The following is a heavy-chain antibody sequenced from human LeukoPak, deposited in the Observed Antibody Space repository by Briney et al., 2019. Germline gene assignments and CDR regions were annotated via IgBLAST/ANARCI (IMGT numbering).Heavy chain of an antibody. CDR2: IWYDGSNK. V-gene: IGHV3-33*01. CDR1: GFTFSSYG. CDR3: AREPTKSRKFDY. D-gene: IGHD2-8*01. Sequence: PGGSLRLSCAASGFTFSSYGMHWVRQAPGEGLEWVAVIWYDGSNKYYADSVKGRFTISRDNSKNTLYLQMNSLRAEDTAVYYCAREPTKSRKFDYWGQGTLVTVSS. J-gene: IGHJ4*02.